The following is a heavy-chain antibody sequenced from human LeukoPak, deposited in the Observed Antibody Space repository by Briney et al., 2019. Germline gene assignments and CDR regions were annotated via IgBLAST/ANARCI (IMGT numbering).Heavy chain of an antibody. Sequence: SETLSLTCTVSGGSISSSSYYWGWIRQPPGTGLEWIGRIYTSGSTNYNPSLKSRVTISVDTSKNQFSLKLSSVTAADTAVYYCARAIAAADAFDIWGQGTMVTVSS. V-gene: IGHV4-39*07. CDR3: ARAIAAADAFDI. CDR1: GGSISSSSYY. CDR2: IYTSGST. D-gene: IGHD6-13*01. J-gene: IGHJ3*02.